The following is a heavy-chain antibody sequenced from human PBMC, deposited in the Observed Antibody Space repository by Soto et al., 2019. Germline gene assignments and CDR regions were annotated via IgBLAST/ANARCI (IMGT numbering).Heavy chain of an antibody. J-gene: IGHJ4*02. CDR2: IIPIFGTA. V-gene: IGHV1-69*01. D-gene: IGHD3-22*01. CDR1: GGTFSSYA. CDR3: ARDGYYDSSGYAPYFDY. Sequence: QVQLVQSGAEVKKPGSSVKVSCKASGGTFSSYAISWVRQAPVQGLDWMGGIIPIFGTANYAQKFQGRVTITADESTSTAYMELSSLRSEDTAVYYCARDGYYDSSGYAPYFDYWGQGTLVTVSS.